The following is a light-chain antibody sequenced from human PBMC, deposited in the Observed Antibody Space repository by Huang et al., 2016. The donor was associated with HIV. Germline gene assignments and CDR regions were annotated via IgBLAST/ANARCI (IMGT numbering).Light chain of an antibody. J-gene: IGKJ1*01. CDR1: QRISNW. V-gene: IGKV1D-12*01. CDR3: QQGNKFPPWT. CDR2: AAS. Sequence: DIQMTQSPSSVSASVGDRVTITCRASQRISNWLAWYQQKPGRAPKLLIYAASSLQSGVPSRFSGSGSGTEFTLTINSLQPEDFATYYCQQGNKFPPWTFGQGTKVEIK.